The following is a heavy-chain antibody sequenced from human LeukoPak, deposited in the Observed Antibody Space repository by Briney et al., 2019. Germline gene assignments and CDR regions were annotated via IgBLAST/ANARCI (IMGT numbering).Heavy chain of an antibody. CDR2: IYHNGNT. CDR1: GYSISSGYY. Sequence: PSETLSLTCAVSGYSISSGYYWGWIRQPPRKGLEWIGSIYHNGNTYYNPSLKSRVTISVDTSKNEFSLKLSSVAAADTAVYYCARAYHSSWYLNWFDPWGQGTLVTVSS. D-gene: IGHD6-13*01. J-gene: IGHJ5*02. CDR3: ARAYHSSWYLNWFDP. V-gene: IGHV4-38-2*01.